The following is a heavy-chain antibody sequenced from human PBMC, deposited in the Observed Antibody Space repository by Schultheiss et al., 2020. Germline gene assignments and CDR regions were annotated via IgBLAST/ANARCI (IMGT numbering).Heavy chain of an antibody. CDR1: GFTFSSYA. D-gene: IGHD6-13*01. J-gene: IGHJ4*02. Sequence: GESLKISCAASGFTFSSYAMSWVRQAPGKGLEWVSAISGSGGSTYYADSVKGRFTISRDNSKNTLYLQMNSLRAEDTAVYYCAKYKTYSSRLFDYWGQGTLVTVSS. V-gene: IGHV3-23*01. CDR2: ISGSGGST. CDR3: AKYKTYSSRLFDY.